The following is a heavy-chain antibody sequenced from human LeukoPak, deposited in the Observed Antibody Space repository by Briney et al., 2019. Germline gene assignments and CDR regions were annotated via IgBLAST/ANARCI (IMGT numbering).Heavy chain of an antibody. CDR1: GYTFTSYD. J-gene: IGHJ4*02. D-gene: IGHD3-3*01. Sequence: ASVKVSCTASGYTFTSYDINWVRQATGQGLEWMGWMNPNSGNTGYAQKFQGRVTMTRNTSISTAYMELSSLRSEDTAVYYCAREYYDFWSGYSGFDYWGQGTLVTVSS. CDR3: AREYYDFWSGYSGFDY. CDR2: MNPNSGNT. V-gene: IGHV1-8*01.